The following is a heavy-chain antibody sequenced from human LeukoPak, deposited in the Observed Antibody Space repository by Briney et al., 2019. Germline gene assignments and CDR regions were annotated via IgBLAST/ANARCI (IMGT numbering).Heavy chain of an antibody. CDR3: ARHSGAGTGFVY. J-gene: IGHJ4*02. V-gene: IGHV4-59*08. CDR1: GGSTSSYY. CDR2: IYYSGST. Sequence: SETLSLTCTVSGGSTSSYYWSWIRQPPGKGLEWIGYIYYSGSTNYNPSLKSRLTISIDTSKNQFSLKLSSVTAADTAVYYCARHSGAGTGFVYWGQGTLVTVSS. D-gene: IGHD6-19*01.